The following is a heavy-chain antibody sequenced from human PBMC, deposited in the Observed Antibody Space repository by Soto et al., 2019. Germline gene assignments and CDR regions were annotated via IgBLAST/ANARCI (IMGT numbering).Heavy chain of an antibody. CDR3: AREPIYCSGGSCYHYYYGMDV. CDR1: GFTFSSYW. V-gene: IGHV3-7*03. D-gene: IGHD2-15*01. J-gene: IGHJ6*02. Sequence: GGSLRLSCAASGFTFSSYWMSWVRQAPGKGLEWVANIKQDGSEKYYVDSVKGRFTISRDNAKHSLYLQMNSLRAEDTAVYYCAREPIYCSGGSCYHYYYGMDVWGQGTTVTVSS. CDR2: IKQDGSEK.